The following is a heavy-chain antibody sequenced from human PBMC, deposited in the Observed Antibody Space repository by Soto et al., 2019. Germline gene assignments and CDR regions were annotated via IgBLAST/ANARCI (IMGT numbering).Heavy chain of an antibody. Sequence: ASVKVSCKASGYTFTSYAMHWVRQAPGQRLEWMGWINAGNGNTKYSQKFQGRVTITRDTSASTAYMELSSLRSEDTAVYYCARDGYYGSGSYYKWYYYGMDVWGQGTTVTVSS. J-gene: IGHJ6*02. CDR2: INAGNGNT. V-gene: IGHV1-3*01. CDR1: GYTFTSYA. D-gene: IGHD3-10*01. CDR3: ARDGYYGSGSYYKWYYYGMDV.